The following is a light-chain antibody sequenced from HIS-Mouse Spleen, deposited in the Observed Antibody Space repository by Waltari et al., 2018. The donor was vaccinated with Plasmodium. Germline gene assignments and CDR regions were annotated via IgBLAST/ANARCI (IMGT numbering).Light chain of an antibody. Sequence: QSALTQPRSVSGSPGQSVTISCTGTSSDVGGYNYVAWYQQPPGKAPKLIIYDVSKRPAGVPDRFSGSKSGNTASLTISGLQAEDEADYYCCSYAGSCVVFGGGTKLTVL. J-gene: IGLJ2*01. V-gene: IGLV2-11*01. CDR3: CSYAGSCVV. CDR2: DVS. CDR1: SSDVGGYNY.